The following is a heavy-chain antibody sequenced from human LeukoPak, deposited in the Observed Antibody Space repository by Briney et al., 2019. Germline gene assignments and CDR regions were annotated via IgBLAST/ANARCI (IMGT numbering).Heavy chain of an antibody. Sequence: SETLSLTCTVSGGSISSYYWSWIRQPPGKGLEWIGYIYYSGSTNYNPSLKSRVTISVDTSKNQFSLKLSSVTAADTAVYYCARRGRWLANWFDPWGQGTLVTVSS. J-gene: IGHJ5*02. CDR2: IYYSGST. CDR3: ARRGRWLANWFDP. V-gene: IGHV4-59*12. CDR1: GGSISSYY. D-gene: IGHD5-24*01.